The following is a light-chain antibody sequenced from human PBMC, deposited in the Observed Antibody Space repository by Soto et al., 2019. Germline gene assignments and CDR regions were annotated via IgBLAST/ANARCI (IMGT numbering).Light chain of an antibody. J-gene: IGKJ2*01. CDR1: QAIYSY. CDR3: QQLNSHPRT. Sequence: DIQLTQSPFFLSASVGDRVTISCRASQAIYSYLAWYQQKPGKAPKLLIFGASKLQSGVPSRFSGSGSGTEFTLTISSLXPEDFATYYCQQLNSHPRTFGQGTKLEIK. CDR2: GAS. V-gene: IGKV1-9*01.